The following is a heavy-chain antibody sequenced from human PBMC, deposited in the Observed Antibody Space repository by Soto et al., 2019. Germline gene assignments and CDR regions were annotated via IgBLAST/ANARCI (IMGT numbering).Heavy chain of an antibody. Sequence: EVQLVESGGGLVQPGRSLRLSCAASGFTFDDYAMHWVRQAPGKGLEWVSGINWNSGNIGYADSVKGRFTISRDNAKNSLYLQMNSLRVEDTALYYCAKGSCSGGSCPNYWGQGSLLTVSS. V-gene: IGHV3-9*01. CDR3: AKGSCSGGSCPNY. D-gene: IGHD2-15*01. J-gene: IGHJ4*02. CDR1: GFTFDDYA. CDR2: INWNSGNI.